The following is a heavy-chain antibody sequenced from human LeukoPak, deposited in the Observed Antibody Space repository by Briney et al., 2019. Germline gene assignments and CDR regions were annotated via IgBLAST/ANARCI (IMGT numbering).Heavy chain of an antibody. Sequence: PGGSLRLSCAVSGFPASSNYMTWVRQAPQKGLEWVSTIHSDGSTYYVDSVKGRFIISRDISQNTVYLEMNSLRAEDAAVYYCAREGWEELGHYFDYWGQGTVVTVSS. J-gene: IGHJ4*02. CDR3: AREGWEELGHYFDY. CDR1: GFPASSNY. CDR2: IHSDGST. D-gene: IGHD1-26*01. V-gene: IGHV3-53*01.